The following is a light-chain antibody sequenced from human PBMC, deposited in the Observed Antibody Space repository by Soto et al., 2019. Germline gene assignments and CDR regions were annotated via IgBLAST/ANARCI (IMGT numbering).Light chain of an antibody. J-gene: IGKJ1*01. Sequence: DIQMTQSPSTLSASVGDRVTITCRASQSISSWLAWYQQKPGKAPKLLIYDASSLESGVPSRFSGSGSGTEFTLTISRLQTDDFATYYCHQYNSYSWTFGQGTKVEIK. CDR3: HQYNSYSWT. CDR1: QSISSW. CDR2: DAS. V-gene: IGKV1-5*01.